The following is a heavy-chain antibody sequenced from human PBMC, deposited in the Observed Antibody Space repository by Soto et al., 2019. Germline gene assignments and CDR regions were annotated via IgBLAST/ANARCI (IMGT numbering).Heavy chain of an antibody. V-gene: IGHV3-9*01. D-gene: IGHD6-19*01. CDR2: ISWNSGSI. CDR1: GFTFDDYA. J-gene: IGHJ4*02. CDR3: AKRSRVAGVFEY. Sequence: SLRLSCAASGFTFDDYAMHWVRQAPVKGLEWVSGISWNSGSIGYADSVKGRFTISRDNAKNSLYLQMNSLRAEDTALYYCAKRSRVAGVFEYWGQGTLVTISS.